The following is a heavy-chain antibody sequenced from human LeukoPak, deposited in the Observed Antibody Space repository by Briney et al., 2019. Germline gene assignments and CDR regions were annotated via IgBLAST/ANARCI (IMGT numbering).Heavy chain of an antibody. Sequence: ASVKVSCKASGYTFKNYDINWVRQATGQGLEWLGWMNPNSGNTDFAQKFQGRVSMTRDTSINTAYMELTSLRSGDTAVYYCARATPGGLHGYSFDYWGQGTVVTVYS. CDR2: MNPNSGNT. CDR1: GYTFKNYD. CDR3: ARATPGGLHGYSFDY. J-gene: IGHJ4*02. V-gene: IGHV1-8*02. D-gene: IGHD5-24*01.